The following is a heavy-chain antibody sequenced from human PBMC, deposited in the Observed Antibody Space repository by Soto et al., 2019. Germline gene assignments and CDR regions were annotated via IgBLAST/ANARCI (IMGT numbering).Heavy chain of an antibody. CDR1: GLNFSSYA. CDR2: IRGDGSNK. Sequence: GGSLRLSCAASGLNFSSYAMRWVRKTQGQGLEWVSAIRGDGSNKYYADSVKGRFTISRDNSKNTLYLQMNSLRAEDTAVYYCAKGTVLYYYDSGENWTGFDYWGQGTLVTVSS. J-gene: IGHJ4*02. V-gene: IGHV3-30*18. D-gene: IGHD3-22*01. CDR3: AKGTVLYYYDSGENWTGFDY.